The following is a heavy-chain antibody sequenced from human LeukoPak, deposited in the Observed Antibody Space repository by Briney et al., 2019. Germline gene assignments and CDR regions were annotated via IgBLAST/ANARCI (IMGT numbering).Heavy chain of an antibody. D-gene: IGHD6-19*01. CDR1: GFTFSDYY. J-gene: IGHJ4*02. V-gene: IGHV3-30*03. Sequence: GGSLRLSCAASGFTFSDYYMSWIRQAPGKGLEWVAIISYDGSNEYYADSVKGRFTISRDNSKNTLYLQMNSLRVEDTAVFYCARGGIVVPDPDYWGQGTLVTVSS. CDR2: ISYDGSNE. CDR3: ARGGIVVPDPDY.